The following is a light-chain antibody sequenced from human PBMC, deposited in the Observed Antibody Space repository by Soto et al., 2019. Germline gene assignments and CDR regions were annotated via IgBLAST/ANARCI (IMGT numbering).Light chain of an antibody. CDR1: QSVSSN. Sequence: EIVMTQSPATLSVSPGERATLSCRASQSVSSNLAWYQQKPGQAPRLLIYGASTRATGIPARFSGSGSGTEFTLTISSLQSEDFAVYYCQYYDESMWTFGRGTKVDI. J-gene: IGKJ1*01. CDR2: GAS. CDR3: QYYDESMWT. V-gene: IGKV3-15*01.